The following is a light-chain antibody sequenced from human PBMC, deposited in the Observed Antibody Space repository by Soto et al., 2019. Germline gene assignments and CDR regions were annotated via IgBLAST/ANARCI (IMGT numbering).Light chain of an antibody. V-gene: IGKV3-15*01. J-gene: IGKJ1*01. CDR2: GAS. CDR1: QSVGSY. Sequence: EVVMTQSPATMYVSPGERATLSCRASQSVGSYLAWYQHKPGQAPRLLIYGASIRATGVPARFSGSGSGTEFTLTISSLQSEDFAVYFCHQYDNLPPWTFGLGTTVEVK. CDR3: HQYDNLPPWT.